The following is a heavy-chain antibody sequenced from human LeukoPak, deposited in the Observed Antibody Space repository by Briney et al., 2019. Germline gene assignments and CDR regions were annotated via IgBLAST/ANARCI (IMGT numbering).Heavy chain of an antibody. CDR2: ISTSGYSI. Sequence: GGSLRLSCAASGFTFSDSYMSWIRRAPGKGLEWVSYISTSGYSIYYADSVKGRFTISRDNAKNSLYLQMNSLRADDTAVYYCARGKRRFDPWGQGTLVTVSS. V-gene: IGHV3-11*01. CDR1: GFTFSDSY. J-gene: IGHJ5*02. CDR3: ARGKRRFDP.